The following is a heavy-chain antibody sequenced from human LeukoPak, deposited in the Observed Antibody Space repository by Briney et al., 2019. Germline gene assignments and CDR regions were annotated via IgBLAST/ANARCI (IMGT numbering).Heavy chain of an antibody. CDR1: GGTFSSYA. Sequence: ASVKVSCKASGGTFSSYAISWVRQAPGQGLEWMGRIIPIFGIANYAQKFQGRVTITADKSTSTAYMELSSLRSEDTAVYYCARGYYDREAFDIWGQGTMVTASS. V-gene: IGHV1-69*04. D-gene: IGHD3-22*01. J-gene: IGHJ3*02. CDR3: ARGYYDREAFDI. CDR2: IIPIFGIA.